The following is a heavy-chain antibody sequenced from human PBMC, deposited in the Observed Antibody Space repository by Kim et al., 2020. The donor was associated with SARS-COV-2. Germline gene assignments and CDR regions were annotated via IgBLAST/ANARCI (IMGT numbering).Heavy chain of an antibody. D-gene: IGHD3-16*01. CDR1: GFTFSRSW. V-gene: IGHV3-7*03. Sequence: GGSLRLSCAASGFTFSRSWMTWVRQASGKELEWVANIKQDGSEKYYADSVKGRSTISRDKADNFIFLQMDSLRGDDTAVYYCARVGGTYNVWGAYETGPDDSWGQGTLVTVSS. CDR3: ARVGGTYNVWGAYETGPDDS. CDR2: IKQDGSEK. J-gene: IGHJ4*02.